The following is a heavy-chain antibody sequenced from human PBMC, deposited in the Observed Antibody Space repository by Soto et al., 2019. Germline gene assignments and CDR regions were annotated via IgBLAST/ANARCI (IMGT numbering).Heavy chain of an antibody. CDR2: ISAYNGNT. Sequence: ASVKVSCKASGYTFTSYGISWVRQAAGQGLEWMGWISAYNGNTNYAQKLQGRVTMTTDTSTSTAYMELRSLRSDDTAVYYCARHHLSFYNWFEPWGQGTLVSVS. D-gene: IGHD3-3*01. CDR3: ARHHLSFYNWFEP. CDR1: GYTFTSYG. J-gene: IGHJ5*02. V-gene: IGHV1-18*01.